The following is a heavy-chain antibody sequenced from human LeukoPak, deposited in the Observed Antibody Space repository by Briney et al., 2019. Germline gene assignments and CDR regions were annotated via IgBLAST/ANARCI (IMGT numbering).Heavy chain of an antibody. J-gene: IGHJ4*02. CDR1: GYSISSGYY. V-gene: IGHV4-38-2*02. CDR3: ARLAGATPFDY. Sequence: SETLSLTCTVSGYSISSGYYWGWIRQPPGKGLEWIGSIYHSGSTYYNPSLKSRVTISVDTSKNQFSLKLSSVTAADTAVYYCARLAGATPFDYWGPGTLVTVPS. CDR2: IYHSGST. D-gene: IGHD1-26*01.